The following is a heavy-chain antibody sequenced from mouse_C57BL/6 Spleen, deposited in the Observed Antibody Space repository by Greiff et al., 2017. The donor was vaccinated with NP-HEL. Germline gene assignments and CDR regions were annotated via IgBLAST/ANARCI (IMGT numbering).Heavy chain of an antibody. CDR1: GYTFTNYW. Sequence: VQLQQSGAELVRPGTSVKMSCKASGYTFTNYWIGWAKQRPGHGLEWIGDIYPGGGYTNYNEKFKGKATLTADKSSSTAYMQFSSLTSEDSAIYYCARSDGSSYAYYAMDYWGQGTSVTVSS. J-gene: IGHJ4*01. D-gene: IGHD1-1*01. CDR3: ARSDGSSYAYYAMDY. V-gene: IGHV1-63*01. CDR2: IYPGGGYT.